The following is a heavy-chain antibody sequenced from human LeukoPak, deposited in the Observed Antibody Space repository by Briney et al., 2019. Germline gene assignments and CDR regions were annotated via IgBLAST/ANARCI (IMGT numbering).Heavy chain of an antibody. J-gene: IGHJ5*02. CDR1: GGSISSSNW. CDR2: IYHSGST. CDR3: ARAYSSSWYWNWFDP. Sequence: PSGTLSLTCAVSGGSISSSNWWSWVRQPPGKGLEWIGEIYHSGSTNYNPSLESRVTMSVDTSKNQFSLKLDSMTAADTAVYYCARAYSSSWYWNWFDPWGQGTLVTVSS. V-gene: IGHV4-4*02. D-gene: IGHD6-13*01.